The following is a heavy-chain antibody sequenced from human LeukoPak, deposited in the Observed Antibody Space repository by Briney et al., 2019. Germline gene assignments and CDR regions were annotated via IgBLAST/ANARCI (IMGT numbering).Heavy chain of an antibody. V-gene: IGHV3-23*01. CDR1: GFTFSSYA. CDR2: ISGSGGST. CDR3: AKSGDGCSGGSCYTPYD. Sequence: PGGSLRLSCAASGFTFSSYAMSWVRQAPGKGLEWVSAISGSGGSTYYADSVKGRFTISRDNSKNTLYLQMNSLGAEDTAVYYCAKSGDGCSGGSCYTPYDWGQGTLVTVSS. J-gene: IGHJ4*02. D-gene: IGHD2-15*01.